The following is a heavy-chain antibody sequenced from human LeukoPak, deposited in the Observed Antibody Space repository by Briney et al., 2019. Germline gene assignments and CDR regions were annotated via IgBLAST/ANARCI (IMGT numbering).Heavy chain of an antibody. CDR2: VSYDGTNK. J-gene: IGHJ4*02. Sequence: GGSLRLSCEASGFTFSTYGMHWVRQAPGKGLEWVAVVSYDGTNKYYEDSVKGRFTISRDNSKNTLYVQMNTLRAEDTAVYYCARGSNSGRGALDFWGQGTLVTVSS. V-gene: IGHV3-30*03. CDR3: ARGSNSGRGALDF. CDR1: GFTFSTYG. D-gene: IGHD3-10*02.